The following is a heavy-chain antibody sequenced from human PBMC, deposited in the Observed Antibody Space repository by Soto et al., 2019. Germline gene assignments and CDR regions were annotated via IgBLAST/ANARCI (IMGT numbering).Heavy chain of an antibody. D-gene: IGHD3-16*02. CDR2: VFHDGRT. CDR1: GDSISSPIW. J-gene: IGHJ6*03. Sequence: SETLSLTCTVVGDSISSPIWWSWVRQPPGKGLERIGEVFHDGRTNFNPSLKIRVTISVDTSKNQFSLKLSSVTAADTAVYYCARDKGGGDYIWGSYRDKNYYYMDVWGKGTTVTVSS. CDR3: ARDKGGGDYIWGSYRDKNYYYMDV. V-gene: IGHV4-4*02.